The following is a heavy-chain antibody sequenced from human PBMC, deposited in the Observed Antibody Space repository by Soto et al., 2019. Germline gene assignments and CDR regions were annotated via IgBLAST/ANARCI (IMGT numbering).Heavy chain of an antibody. CDR1: GFTFSSYG. D-gene: IGHD2-15*01. CDR2: ISYDGSNK. V-gene: IGHV3-30*18. Sequence: GGSLRLSCAASGFTFSSYGMHWVRQAPGKGLEWVAVISYDGSNKYYADSVKGRFTISRDNSKNTLYLQMNSLRAEDTAVYYCAKEIDSDCSGGSCYGDYWGQGTLVTVSS. CDR3: AKEIDSDCSGGSCYGDY. J-gene: IGHJ4*02.